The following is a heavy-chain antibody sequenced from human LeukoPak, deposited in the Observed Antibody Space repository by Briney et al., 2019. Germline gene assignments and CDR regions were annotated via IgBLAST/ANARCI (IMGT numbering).Heavy chain of an antibody. V-gene: IGHV3-64D*06. Sequence: GGSLRLSCSASGFTFSSYAMHWVRQAPGKRLEYVSAISSNGGSTYYADSVKGRFTISRDNSKNTLYLQMSSLRAEDTAVYYCVSGSYYNFDYWGQGTLVTVSS. CDR1: GFTFSSYA. D-gene: IGHD1-26*01. J-gene: IGHJ4*02. CDR3: VSGSYYNFDY. CDR2: ISSNGGST.